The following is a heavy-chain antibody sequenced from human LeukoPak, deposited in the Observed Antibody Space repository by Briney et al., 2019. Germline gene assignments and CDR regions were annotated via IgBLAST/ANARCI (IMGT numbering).Heavy chain of an antibody. V-gene: IGHV3-48*01. D-gene: IGHD3-3*01. CDR1: GFPFSSYV. J-gene: IGHJ4*02. CDR2: ISGSGGTT. Sequence: SGGSLRLSCAASGFPFSSYVMNWVRQAPGKGLEWVSSISGSGGTTYYADSVKGRFTISRDNAKNSLYLQMNSLRAEDTAVYYCAGSGLRFLESEAPPNFDYWGQGTLVTVSS. CDR3: AGSGLRFLESEAPPNFDY.